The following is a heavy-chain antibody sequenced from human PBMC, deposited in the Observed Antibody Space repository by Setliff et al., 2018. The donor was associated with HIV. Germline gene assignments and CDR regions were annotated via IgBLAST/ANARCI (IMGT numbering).Heavy chain of an antibody. CDR3: ARHTAVNVSPSGLGYYYIDV. CDR2: IDYTGYT. D-gene: IGHD3-9*01. CDR1: GDSIHSVTSY. V-gene: IGHV4-39*01. Sequence: SETLSLTCTVSGDSIHSVTSYWGWFRQSPGKGLEWIGTIDYTGYTFNNPSLTSRVTMSVDTSKSQFSLNLQSVTAADTAIYYCARHTAVNVSPSGLGYYYIDVWAKVTSVTVSS. J-gene: IGHJ6*03.